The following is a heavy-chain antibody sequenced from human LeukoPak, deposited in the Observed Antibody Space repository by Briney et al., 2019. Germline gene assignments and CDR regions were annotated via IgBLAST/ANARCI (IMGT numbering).Heavy chain of an antibody. CDR2: ISYDGSNK. D-gene: IGHD1-14*01. CDR3: AKLTGQISGDFFDY. J-gene: IGHJ4*02. Sequence: SGGSLRLSCAASGFTFSSYAMHWVRQAPGKGLEWVAVISYDGSNKYYADSVKGRFTISRDNSKNTLYLQMNSLRAEDTAVYYCAKLTGQISGDFFDYWGQGTLVTVSS. CDR1: GFTFSSYA. V-gene: IGHV3-30-3*02.